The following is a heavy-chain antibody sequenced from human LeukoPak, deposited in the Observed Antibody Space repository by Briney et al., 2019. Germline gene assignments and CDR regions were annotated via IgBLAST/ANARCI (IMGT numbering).Heavy chain of an antibody. J-gene: IGHJ5*02. CDR2: IIPIFGTA. CDR1: GGTFSSYA. V-gene: IGHV1-69*13. D-gene: IGHD2-2*01. Sequence: ASVEVSCKASGGTFSSYAISWVRQAPGQGLEWMGGIIPIFGTANYAQKFQGRVTITADESTSTAYMELSSLRSEDTAVYYCARDFGEYCSSTSCYQFDPWGQGTLVTVSS. CDR3: ARDFGEYCSSTSCYQFDP.